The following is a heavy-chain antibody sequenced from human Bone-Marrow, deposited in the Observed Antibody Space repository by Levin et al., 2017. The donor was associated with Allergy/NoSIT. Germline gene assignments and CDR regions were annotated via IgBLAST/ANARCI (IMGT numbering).Heavy chain of an antibody. V-gene: IGHV6-1*01. CDR1: GDNISTNTST. CDR2: TYYRSQWFN. Sequence: TLSLTCVISGDNISTNTSTWHWIRQSPSRGLEWLGTTYYRSQWFNDYALSVKSRISIFPDTSKNHFSLHLQSVTPEDTAVYYCTRADGYTRHTWGQGTLVTVSS. CDR3: TRADGYTRHT. J-gene: IGHJ5*02. D-gene: IGHD6-13*01.